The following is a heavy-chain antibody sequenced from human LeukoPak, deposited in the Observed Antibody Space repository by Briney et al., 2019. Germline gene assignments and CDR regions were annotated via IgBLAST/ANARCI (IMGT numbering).Heavy chain of an antibody. Sequence: GGSLRLSCAASGFTFSSYAMSWVRQAPGKGLEWVSAISGSGGSTYYADSVKGRFTISRDNSKNMLYLQMNSLRAEDTAVYYCARAPEGLEGYLDWSIEYYFDYWGQGTLVTVSS. V-gene: IGHV3-23*01. CDR2: ISGSGGST. CDR3: ARAPEGLEGYLDWSIEYYFDY. CDR1: GFTFSSYA. D-gene: IGHD3-9*01. J-gene: IGHJ4*02.